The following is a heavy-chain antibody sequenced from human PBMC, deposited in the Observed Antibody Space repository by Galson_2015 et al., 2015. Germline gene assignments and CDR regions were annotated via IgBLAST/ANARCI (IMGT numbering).Heavy chain of an antibody. CDR3: ARDPPGIVVPATYYFDY. Sequence: SVKVSCKASGYTFTSYAMHWVRQAPGQRLEWMGWINAGNGNTKYSQKFQGRVTITRDTSASTAYMEPSSLRSEDTAVYYCARDPPGIVVPATYYFDYWGQGTLVTVSS. D-gene: IGHD2-2*01. CDR2: INAGNGNT. CDR1: GYTFTSYA. J-gene: IGHJ4*02. V-gene: IGHV1-3*01.